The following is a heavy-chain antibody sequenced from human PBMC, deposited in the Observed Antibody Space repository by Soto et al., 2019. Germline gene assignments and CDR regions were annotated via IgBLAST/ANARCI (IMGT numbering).Heavy chain of an antibody. CDR2: ISAGGGST. J-gene: IGHJ3*02. CDR3: AHPRGYGVFDAYDI. Sequence: EAQLLESGGGLVQPGGSLRLSCVASGFTFSTYAMSWVGRAPGKGLEGVSAISAGGGSTYYVDSVKGRFTISRDNSINTLYLQMNSLRTEDTAVYYCAHPRGYGVFDAYDIWGQGAMVTVSS. D-gene: IGHD4-17*01. V-gene: IGHV3-23*01. CDR1: GFTFSTYA.